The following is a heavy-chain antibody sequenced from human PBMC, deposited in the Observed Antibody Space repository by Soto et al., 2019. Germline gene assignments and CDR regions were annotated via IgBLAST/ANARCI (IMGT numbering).Heavy chain of an antibody. Sequence: SETLSLTCTVSGASITGSSYWSWIRQPAGKGLEWIGRFSLSGTTNYNPSLRSRVTMSAVVSKTQFSLRLTSVTAADSAVYFCAREPYLPKARNDFWGQGTLVTVSS. V-gene: IGHV4-4*07. CDR1: GASITGSSY. CDR2: FSLSGTT. J-gene: IGHJ4*02. CDR3: AREPYLPKARNDF.